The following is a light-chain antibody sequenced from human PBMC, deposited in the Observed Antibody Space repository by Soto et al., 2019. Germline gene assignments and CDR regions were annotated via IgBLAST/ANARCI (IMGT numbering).Light chain of an antibody. V-gene: IGLV3-21*02. CDR2: DDS. CDR3: QVWDRSSDYV. Sequence: SYELTQPPSVSVAPGQTARITCGGTNIGSKSVHWYQQKPGQAPVLVVYDDSDRPSGIPERFSGSNSGNTATLTISRVEAGDEADYYCQVWDRSSDYVFGTGTKVTVL. J-gene: IGLJ1*01. CDR1: NIGSKS.